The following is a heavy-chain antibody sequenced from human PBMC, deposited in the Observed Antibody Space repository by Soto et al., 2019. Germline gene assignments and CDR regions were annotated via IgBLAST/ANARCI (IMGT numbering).Heavy chain of an antibody. Sequence: PSETLSLTCTVSGGSVSSGSYYWSWIRQPPGKGLEWIGYIYYGGSTNYNPSLKSRVTISVDTSKNQFSLKLSSVTAADTAVYYCARYHASGSYYSGEYFQHWGQGTLVTVSS. D-gene: IGHD1-26*01. CDR2: IYYGGST. V-gene: IGHV4-61*01. CDR3: ARYHASGSYYSGEYFQH. J-gene: IGHJ1*01. CDR1: GGSVSSGSYY.